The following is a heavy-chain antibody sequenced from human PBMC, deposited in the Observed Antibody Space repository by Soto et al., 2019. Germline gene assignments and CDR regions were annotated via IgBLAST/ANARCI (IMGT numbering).Heavy chain of an antibody. CDR2: IWSAGLI. V-gene: IGHV3-53*01. CDR1: VFTVSSKY. J-gene: IGHJ6*02. CDR3: AREAPMDV. Sequence: PGGSLRLCCASSVFTVSSKYMSWVRQAPGKGLEWISVIWSAGLIYYADSVRGRFTISRDISKNILYLEMTSLRVDDTAVYYCAREAPMDVWGQGTTVTVSS.